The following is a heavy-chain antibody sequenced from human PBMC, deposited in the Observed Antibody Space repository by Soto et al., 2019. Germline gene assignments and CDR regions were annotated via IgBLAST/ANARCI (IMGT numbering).Heavy chain of an antibody. CDR1: GGSISSGDYY. V-gene: IGHV4-30-4*01. D-gene: IGHD5-12*01. CDR2: IYYSGST. J-gene: IGHJ4*02. CDR3: ARVTGGGYDYPDY. Sequence: RSETLSLTCTVSGGSISSGDYYWSWIRQPPGKGLEWIGYIYYSGSTYYNPSLKSRVTISVDTSKNQFSLKLSSVTAADTAVYYCARVTGGGYDYPDYWGQGTLVTVSS.